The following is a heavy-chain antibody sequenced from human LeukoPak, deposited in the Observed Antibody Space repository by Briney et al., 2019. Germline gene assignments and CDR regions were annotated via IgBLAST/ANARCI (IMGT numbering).Heavy chain of an antibody. Sequence: PGGSLRLSCAASGFTFSSYWMSWVRQAPGMRLEWVSTIGGSGGGIYYADSVKGRFTISRDNSQSTLYLQMNSLRAEDTAVYYCAKYRGFGDSYDSWGQGTLVTVSS. CDR3: AKYRGFGDSYDS. V-gene: IGHV3-23*01. J-gene: IGHJ4*02. CDR1: GFTFSSYW. CDR2: IGGSGGGI. D-gene: IGHD3-10*01.